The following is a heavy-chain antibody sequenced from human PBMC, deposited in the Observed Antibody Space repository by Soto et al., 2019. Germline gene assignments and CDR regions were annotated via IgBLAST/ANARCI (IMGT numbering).Heavy chain of an antibody. V-gene: IGHV3-23*01. CDR1: GFTFSSYA. Sequence: GGSLRLSCAASGFTFSSYAMSWVRQAPGKGLEWVSAISGSGGSTYYADSVKGRFTISRDNSKNTLYLQMNSLGAEDTAVYYCAKLFTMIVVVNTQLDYWGQGTLVTVSS. CDR2: ISGSGGST. D-gene: IGHD3-22*01. CDR3: AKLFTMIVVVNTQLDY. J-gene: IGHJ4*02.